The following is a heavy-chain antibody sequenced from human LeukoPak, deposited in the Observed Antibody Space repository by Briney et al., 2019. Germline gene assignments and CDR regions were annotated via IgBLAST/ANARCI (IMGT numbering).Heavy chain of an antibody. J-gene: IGHJ5*02. CDR2: IYYTGT. V-gene: IGHV4-59*02. D-gene: IGHD3-10*01. CDR3: AGGGSGSYYKSLYNWFDP. Sequence: SETLSLTCTVSGGSVTDYYWSWIRQSPGKGLEWIGYIYYTGTSYNPSLKSRVTISVDTSKNQFSLKLSSVTAADTAVYYCAGGGSGSYYKSLYNWFDPWGQGTLVTVSS. CDR1: GGSVTDYY.